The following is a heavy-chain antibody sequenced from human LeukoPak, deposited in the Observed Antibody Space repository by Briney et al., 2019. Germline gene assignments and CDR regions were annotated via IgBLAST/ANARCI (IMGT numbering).Heavy chain of an antibody. Sequence: SETLSLTCAVYGGSFSGYYWSWIRQPPGKGLEWIGEINHSGSTNYNPSLKSRVTISVDTSKNQFSLKLSSVTAADTAVYYCARGRKDYYGSGSYYSDYWGQGTLVTVSS. V-gene: IGHV4-34*01. CDR1: GGSFSGYY. CDR2: INHSGST. CDR3: ARGRKDYYGSGSYYSDY. D-gene: IGHD3-10*01. J-gene: IGHJ4*02.